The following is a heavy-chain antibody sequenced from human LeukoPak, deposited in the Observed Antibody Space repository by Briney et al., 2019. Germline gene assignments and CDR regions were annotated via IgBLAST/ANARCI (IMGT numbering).Heavy chain of an antibody. CDR3: ARVRGGSGSYDY. J-gene: IGHJ4*02. Sequence: ASVKVSCKASGYTFTGYYMHWVRQAPGQGLEWMGWINPNSGGTNYAQKFQGRVTMTRDTSISTAYMELSRLRSDDTAVYYCARVRGGSGSYDYWGQETLVTVSS. D-gene: IGHD1-26*01. CDR1: GYTFTGYY. CDR2: INPNSGGT. V-gene: IGHV1-2*02.